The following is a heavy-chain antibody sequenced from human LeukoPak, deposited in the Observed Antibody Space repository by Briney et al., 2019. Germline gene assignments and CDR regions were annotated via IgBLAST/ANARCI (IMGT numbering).Heavy chain of an antibody. V-gene: IGHV4-59*01. Sequence: SETLSLTCTVSGGSISSYYWSWIRLPPGKGLEWIGYIYYSGSTNYNPSLKSRVTISVDTSKNQFSLKLSSVTAADTAVYYCARAPMVRGAPYYFDYWGQGTLVTVSS. CDR1: GGSISSYY. J-gene: IGHJ4*02. CDR2: IYYSGST. D-gene: IGHD3-10*01. CDR3: ARAPMVRGAPYYFDY.